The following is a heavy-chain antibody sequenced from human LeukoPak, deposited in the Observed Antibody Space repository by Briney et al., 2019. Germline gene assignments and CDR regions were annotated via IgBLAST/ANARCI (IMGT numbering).Heavy chain of an antibody. J-gene: IGHJ4*02. CDR3: ARELPAAIPRLDPGLDY. CDR1: GFTFSSYW. Sequence: GGSLRLSCAASGFTFSSYWMHWVRQAPGKGLVWVSRINSDGSSTSYADSVKGRFTISRDNAKNTLYLQMNSLRAEDTAVYYCARELPAAIPRLDPGLDYWGQGTLVTVSS. D-gene: IGHD2-2*01. V-gene: IGHV3-74*01. CDR2: INSDGSST.